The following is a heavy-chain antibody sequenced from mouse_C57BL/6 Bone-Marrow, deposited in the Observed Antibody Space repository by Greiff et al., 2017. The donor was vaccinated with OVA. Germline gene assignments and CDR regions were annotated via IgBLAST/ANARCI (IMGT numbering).Heavy chain of an antibody. D-gene: IGHD2-5*01. V-gene: IGHV1-81*01. CDR3: AICYSNYPFHY. CDR1: GYTFTSYG. CDR2: IYPRSGNT. J-gene: IGHJ2*01. Sequence: VQGVESGAELARPGASVKLSCKASGYTFTSYGISWVQQRTGQGLEWIGEIYPRSGNTYYNEKFKGKATLTADKSSSTAYMELRSLTSEDSAFYFCAICYSNYPFHYWCQGTTLTVSS.